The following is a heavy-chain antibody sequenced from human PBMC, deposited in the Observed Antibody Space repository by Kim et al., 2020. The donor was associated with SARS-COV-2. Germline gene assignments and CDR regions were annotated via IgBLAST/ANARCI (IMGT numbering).Heavy chain of an antibody. CDR2: IYYSGST. CDR1: GGSISSSSYY. CDR3: ARISGYDYSKFDY. V-gene: IGHV4-39*01. Sequence: SETLSLTCTVSGGSISSSSYYWGWIRQPPGKGLEWIGSIYYSGSTYYNPSLKSRVTISVDTSKNQFSLKLSSVTAADTAVYYCARISGYDYSKFDYWGQGTLVTVSS. D-gene: IGHD5-12*01. J-gene: IGHJ4*02.